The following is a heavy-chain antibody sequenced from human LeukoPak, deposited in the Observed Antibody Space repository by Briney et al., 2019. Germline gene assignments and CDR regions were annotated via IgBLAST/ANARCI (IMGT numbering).Heavy chain of an antibody. J-gene: IGHJ4*02. CDR1: GFPFSDYC. CDR2: INREGNEK. D-gene: IGHD1-26*01. V-gene: IGHV3-7*01. CDR3: ARVGTWELQRVFDF. Sequence: GGSLRLFCATFGFPFSDYCMTWLRQVPGKGVEWVANINREGNEKYYVDSVEGRFTISRGNGKNSVDLQMDSLMCEDTAVYYCARVGTWELQRVFDFWGQGTLVTVSS.